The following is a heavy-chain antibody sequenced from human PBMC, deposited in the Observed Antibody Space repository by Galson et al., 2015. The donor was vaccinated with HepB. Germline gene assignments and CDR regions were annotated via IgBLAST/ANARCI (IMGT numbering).Heavy chain of an antibody. CDR1: GDSVSSNSAA. V-gene: IGHV6-1*01. D-gene: IGHD6-13*01. CDR2: TYYRSKWYN. CDR3: AKAFSSSWYENAFDI. Sequence: CAISGDSVSSNSAAWNWIRQSPSRGLEWLGRTYYRSKWYNDYAVSVKSRITINPDTSKNQFSLQLNSVTPEDTAVYYCAKAFSSSWYENAFDIWGQGTMVTVSS. J-gene: IGHJ3*02.